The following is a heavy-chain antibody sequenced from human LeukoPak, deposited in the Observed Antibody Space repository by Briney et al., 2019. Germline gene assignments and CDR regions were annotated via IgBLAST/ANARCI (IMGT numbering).Heavy chain of an antibody. V-gene: IGHV4-61*02. D-gene: IGHD4-17*01. CDR3: ARDMNGDYGSLWYFDL. J-gene: IGHJ2*01. Sequence: PSQTLSLTCTVSGGSISSGSYYWSWIRQPAGKGLEWIGRIYASGSTNYNPSLKSRVTISVDTAKNQYSLKLSSVTAADTAVYYCARDMNGDYGSLWYFDLWGRGTLVTVFS. CDR2: IYASGST. CDR1: GGSISSGSYY.